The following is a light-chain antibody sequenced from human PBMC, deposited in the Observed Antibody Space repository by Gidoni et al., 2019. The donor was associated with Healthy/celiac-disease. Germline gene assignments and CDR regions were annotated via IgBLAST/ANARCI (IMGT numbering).Light chain of an antibody. Sequence: EIVLTQSPFTLSLSPGERATLSCRASQTVSSSDLAWYQQKPGQAPRLLIYGASSRATGIPNRFSGSGSGTDFTLTISRLEPEDFAVYYCQHYGSSPPITFGQGTRLEIK. CDR1: QTVSSSD. V-gene: IGKV3-20*01. CDR2: GAS. CDR3: QHYGSSPPIT. J-gene: IGKJ5*01.